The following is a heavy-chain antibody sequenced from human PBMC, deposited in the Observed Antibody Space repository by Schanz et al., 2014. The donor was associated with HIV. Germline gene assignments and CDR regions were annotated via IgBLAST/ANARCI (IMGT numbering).Heavy chain of an antibody. V-gene: IGHV3-23*01. CDR2: ISGGGGNT. D-gene: IGHD2-21*01. J-gene: IGHJ4*02. CDR1: GFTFSNYA. CDR3: TREGNYYGGSVPGH. Sequence: VQLLESGGGLVQPGGSLRLSCAASGFTFSNYAMSWVRQAPGKGLEWVASISGGGGNTYYADSVKGRFIISRDISKRTVYLQMNSLGAEDTAIYYCTREGNYYGGSVPGHWGQGALVSVSS.